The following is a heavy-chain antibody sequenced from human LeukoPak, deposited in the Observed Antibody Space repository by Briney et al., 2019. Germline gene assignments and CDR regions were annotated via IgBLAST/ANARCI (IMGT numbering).Heavy chain of an antibody. J-gene: IGHJ4*02. CDR2: ISSSSSYI. CDR1: GFTFSSYS. CDR3: AREGGYSYGWYFGY. Sequence: GGSLRLSCAASGFTFSSYSMNWVRQAPGKGLEWVSSISSSSSYIYYADSVKGRFTISRDNAKNSLYLQMNSLRAEDTAVYYCAREGGYSYGWYFGYWGQGTLVTVSS. V-gene: IGHV3-21*01. D-gene: IGHD5-18*01.